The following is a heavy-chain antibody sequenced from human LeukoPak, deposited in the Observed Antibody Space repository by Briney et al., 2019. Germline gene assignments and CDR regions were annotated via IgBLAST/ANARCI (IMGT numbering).Heavy chain of an antibody. D-gene: IGHD6-19*01. V-gene: IGHV3-48*03. CDR2: ISNSGGSI. Sequence: GGSLRLSCAASGSIFSSYEMNWVRQAPGKGLEWVSYISNSGGSIYYADSVKGRFTISRDNTKNTLCLQMNSLRAEDTAVYYCAKGEYSGWYYNYWGQGSLVTVSS. J-gene: IGHJ4*02. CDR1: GSIFSSYE. CDR3: AKGEYSGWYYNY.